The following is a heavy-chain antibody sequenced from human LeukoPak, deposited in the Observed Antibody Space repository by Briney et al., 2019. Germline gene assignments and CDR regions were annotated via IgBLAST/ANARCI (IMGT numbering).Heavy chain of an antibody. V-gene: IGHV1-8*03. Sequence: ASVKVSCKASGYTFTSYDINWVRQATGQGLEWMGWMHPNSGNTGYAQKFQGRVTITRNTSISTAYMELSSLRSEDTAVYYCARVAWIGVRWFDPWGQGTLVTVSS. D-gene: IGHD5-12*01. CDR2: MHPNSGNT. CDR3: ARVAWIGVRWFDP. CDR1: GYTFTSYD. J-gene: IGHJ5*02.